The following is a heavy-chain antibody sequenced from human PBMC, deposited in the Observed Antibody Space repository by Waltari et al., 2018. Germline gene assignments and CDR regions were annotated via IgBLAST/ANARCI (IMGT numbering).Heavy chain of an antibody. CDR2: FDPEDGER. D-gene: IGHD3-22*01. CDR1: GHPLTPVT. J-gene: IGHJ3*01. CDR3: ATDREITMMGDSFDL. V-gene: IGHV1-24*01. Sequence: QAQLIQSGAEVKKHGASVRVSCKRSGHPLTPVTTHRVRQAPGKGLEWMGGFDPEDGERIYAQKFQGRLIMTEDTSTDTAYMELSSLRSEDTAIYYCATDREITMMGDSFDLWGQGTMVTVSS.